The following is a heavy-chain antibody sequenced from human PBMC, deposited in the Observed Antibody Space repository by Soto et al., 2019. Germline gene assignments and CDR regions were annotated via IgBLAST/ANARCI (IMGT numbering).Heavy chain of an antibody. J-gene: IGHJ4*02. Sequence: GGSLRLSCAASGFTFDDYAMHWVRQAPGKGLEWVSGISWNSGSIGYADSVKGRFTNSRDNAKNSLYLQMNSLRAEDTALYYCAKDSPFLAVAGFFDYWGQGTLVTVSS. D-gene: IGHD6-19*01. CDR3: AKDSPFLAVAGFFDY. CDR2: ISWNSGSI. CDR1: GFTFDDYA. V-gene: IGHV3-9*01.